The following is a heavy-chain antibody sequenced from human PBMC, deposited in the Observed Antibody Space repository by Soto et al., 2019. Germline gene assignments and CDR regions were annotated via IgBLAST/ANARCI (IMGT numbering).Heavy chain of an antibody. J-gene: IGHJ4*02. CDR2: IKQDGSEK. CDR1: GFTFSSYW. D-gene: IGHD3-10*01. CDR3: ARTQFLDYGSGSYLYYFDY. V-gene: IGHV3-7*05. Sequence: GGSLRLSCAASGFTFSSYWMSWVRQAPGKGLEWVANIKQDGSEKYYVDSVKGRFTISRDNAKNSLYLQMNSLRAEDTAVYYCARTQFLDYGSGSYLYYFDYWGQGTLVTVSS.